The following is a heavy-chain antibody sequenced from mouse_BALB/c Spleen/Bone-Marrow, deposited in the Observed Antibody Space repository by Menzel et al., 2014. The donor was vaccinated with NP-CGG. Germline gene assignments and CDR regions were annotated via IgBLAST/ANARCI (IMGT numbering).Heavy chain of an antibody. D-gene: IGHD6-2*01. CDR2: ISHSGGSS. V-gene: IGHV5-12-2*01. CDR3: ARVSPYWYFDV. J-gene: IGHJ1*01. Sequence: EVKLVESGGGFVQPGGSLKLSCAASGFTFSSYIMSWVRQTPEKRLEWVAYISHSGGSSYYLDTVKGRFTISRDNAKNTLYLQMSSLKSEDTAMYYCARVSPYWYFDVWGAGTTVPVSS. CDR1: GFTFSSYI.